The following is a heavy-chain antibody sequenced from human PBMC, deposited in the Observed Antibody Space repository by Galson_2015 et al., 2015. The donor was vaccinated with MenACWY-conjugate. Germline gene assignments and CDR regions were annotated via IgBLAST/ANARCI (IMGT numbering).Heavy chain of an antibody. CDR1: GGSISINYW. CDR3: ARGNYYVSGTYYKSANFDY. D-gene: IGHD3-10*01. CDR2: IYHSGST. V-gene: IGHV4-4*02. Sequence: LSLTCAVSGGSISINYWWTWVRQPPGRGLEWIGEIYHSGSTNYNPSLKSRLTVSVDKSKNQFSLKLSSVTAADTAVYYCARGNYYVSGTYYKSANFDYWGQGSLVTVSS. J-gene: IGHJ4*02.